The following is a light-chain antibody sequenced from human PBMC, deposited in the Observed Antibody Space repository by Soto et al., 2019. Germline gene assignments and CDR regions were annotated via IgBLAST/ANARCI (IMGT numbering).Light chain of an antibody. J-gene: IGKJ4*01. CDR1: QSVGSY. CDR3: QQRSNWPLT. CDR2: DAS. V-gene: IGKV3-11*01. Sequence: VLTQSPATLSLSPGERATLSCRASQSVGSYLAWYQQRPGQAPRLLIYDASNRATGIPARFSASGSGTDFTLTITSLEAEDFAVYYCQQRSNWPLTFGGGTKVEI.